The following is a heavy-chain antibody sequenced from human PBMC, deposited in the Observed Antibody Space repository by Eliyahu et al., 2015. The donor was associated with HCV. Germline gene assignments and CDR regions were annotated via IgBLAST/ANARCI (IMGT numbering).Heavy chain of an antibody. D-gene: IGHD6-19*01. Sequence: EVQLLESGGGLVQPGGSLRLSCAASGFTFRXSAMXWVRXAPGXGLEWVSAISGSGGTTYYADSVKGRFTISRDNSKNTLYLQMNSLRAEDTAVYYCAKRLTYSSGWYVTGFESPAEYFQHWGQGTLVTVSS. CDR1: GFTFRXSA. J-gene: IGHJ1*01. CDR3: AKRLTYSSGWYVTGFESPAEYFQH. V-gene: IGHV3-23*01. CDR2: ISGSGGTT.